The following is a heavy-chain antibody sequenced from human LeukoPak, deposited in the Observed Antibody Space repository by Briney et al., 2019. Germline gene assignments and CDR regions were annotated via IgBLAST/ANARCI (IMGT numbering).Heavy chain of an antibody. V-gene: IGHV3-23*01. CDR2: ISGSGYST. CDR1: GFTFNSYA. CDR3: AKDRLSNGDPAGY. Sequence: GGSLRLSCAASGFTFNSYAMSWVRQAPGKGLEWVSSISGSGYSTYYGDSVKGWFTISRDNSKNMLYLQMNSLRAEDTAVYYCAKDRLSNGDPAGYWGQGTLVTVSS. J-gene: IGHJ4*02. D-gene: IGHD2-21*02.